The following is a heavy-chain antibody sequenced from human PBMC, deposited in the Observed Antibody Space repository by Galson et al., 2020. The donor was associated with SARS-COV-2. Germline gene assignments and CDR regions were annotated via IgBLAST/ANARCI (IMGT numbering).Heavy chain of an antibody. CDR2: VYHTGTS. J-gene: IGHJ6*03. CDR1: GYSIGSGHY. Sequence: SETLSLPCTVSGYSIGSGHYWGWLRQTPGKGLEWIGGVYHTGTSYYNPSLESRVTISLDPPNDQVSLRLTSVTAADTAVYFCARHVWMIRGAGRYYMDVWGNGTTVIVSS. CDR3: ARHVWMIRGAGRYYMDV. V-gene: IGHV4-38-2*02. D-gene: IGHD3-10*01.